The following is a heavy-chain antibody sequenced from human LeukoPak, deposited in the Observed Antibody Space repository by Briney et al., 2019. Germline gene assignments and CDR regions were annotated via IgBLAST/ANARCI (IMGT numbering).Heavy chain of an antibody. CDR3: ARGGITIFGVVSYMDV. CDR1: GFTFSSYA. CDR2: INWNGGST. Sequence: GGSLRLSCAASGFTFSSYAMHWVRQAPGKGLEWVSGINWNGGSTGYADSVKGRFTISRDNAKNSLYLQMNSLRAEDTALYYCARGGITIFGVVSYMDVWGEGTTVTVSS. D-gene: IGHD3-3*01. V-gene: IGHV3-20*04. J-gene: IGHJ6*03.